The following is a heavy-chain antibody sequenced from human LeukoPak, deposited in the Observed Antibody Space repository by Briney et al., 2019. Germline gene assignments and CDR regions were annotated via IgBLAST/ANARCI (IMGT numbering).Heavy chain of an antibody. CDR2: IIPILGIA. CDR3: AGGGDYDSSATDY. V-gene: IGHV1-69*04. CDR1: GGTFSSYA. J-gene: IGHJ4*02. Sequence: SVKVSCKASGGTFSSYAISWVRQAPGQGLEWMGRIIPILGIANYAQKFQGRVTITADKSTSTAYMELSSLRSEDTAVYYCAGGGDYDSSATDYWGQGTLVIVSS. D-gene: IGHD3-22*01.